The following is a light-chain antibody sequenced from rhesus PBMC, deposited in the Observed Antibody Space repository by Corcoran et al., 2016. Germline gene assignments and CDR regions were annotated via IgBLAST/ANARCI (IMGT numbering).Light chain of an antibody. J-gene: IGLJ1*01. V-gene: IGLV2-13*03. Sequence: QAAPTQSPSVSGSPGQSVTISCTGTNSDIGGYNRVSWYQQHPGKAPQLMIYGVTSRPSGVSDRFAGSKSGNAASRTSSGLQADDEDDYYCSSVASSGTYVFGAGTRLTVL. CDR1: NSDIGGYNR. CDR2: GVT. CDR3: SSVASSGTYV.